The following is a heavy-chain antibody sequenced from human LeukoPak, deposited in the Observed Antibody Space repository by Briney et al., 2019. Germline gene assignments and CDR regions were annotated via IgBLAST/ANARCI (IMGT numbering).Heavy chain of an antibody. V-gene: IGHV3-23*01. CDR1: GFTFSDYY. CDR2: ISGSGDNT. D-gene: IGHD3-22*01. Sequence: KSGGSLRLSCAASGFTFSDYYMSWIRQAPGKGLEWVSGISGSGDNTYYADSVKGRFTISRDNSKNTLYVQVNSLGTEDTAAYYCAKGSYYDGSGSFYFDYWGQGTLVTASS. CDR3: AKGSYYDGSGSFYFDY. J-gene: IGHJ4*02.